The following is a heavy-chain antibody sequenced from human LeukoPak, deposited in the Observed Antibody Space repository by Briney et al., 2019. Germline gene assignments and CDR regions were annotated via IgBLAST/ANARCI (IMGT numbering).Heavy chain of an antibody. CDR3: ATRRSGYSGYDYHFDY. V-gene: IGHV5-51*04. CDR1: GYSFTSYW. CDR2: IYPGDSDT. D-gene: IGHD5-12*01. J-gene: IGHJ4*02. Sequence: GESLKISCKGSGYSFTSYWIGWVRQMPGKGLEWMGIIYPGDSDTRYSPSFQGQVTISADKPISTAYLQWSSLKASDTAMYYCATRRSGYSGYDYHFDYWGQGTLVTVSS.